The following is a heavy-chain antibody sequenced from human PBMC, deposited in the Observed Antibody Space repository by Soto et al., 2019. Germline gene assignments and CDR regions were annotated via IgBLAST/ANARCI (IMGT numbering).Heavy chain of an antibody. CDR2: IYPGDSDT. Sequence: PGESLKISCKGSGYSFATYWIGWVRQMPGKGLEWMGIIYPGDSDTRYSPSFQGQVTISADKSISTAYLQWSSLKASDTAMYYCARHDPLDSSGYYLGGDKFDIWGQGTMVTVSS. D-gene: IGHD3-22*01. V-gene: IGHV5-51*01. CDR1: GYSFATYW. J-gene: IGHJ3*02. CDR3: ARHDPLDSSGYYLGGDKFDI.